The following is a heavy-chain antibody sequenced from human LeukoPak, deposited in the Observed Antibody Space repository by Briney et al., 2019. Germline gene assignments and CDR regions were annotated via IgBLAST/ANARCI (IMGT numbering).Heavy chain of an antibody. D-gene: IGHD3-10*01. CDR1: GYTFTSYG. Sequence: ASVKDSCKASGYTFTSYGISWVRQAPGQGLEWMGWISAYNGNTNYAQKLQGRVTMTTDTSTSTAYMELRSLRSDDTAVYYCARVVQYGSGVNWFDPWGQGTLVTVSS. CDR2: ISAYNGNT. CDR3: ARVVQYGSGVNWFDP. J-gene: IGHJ5*02. V-gene: IGHV1-18*01.